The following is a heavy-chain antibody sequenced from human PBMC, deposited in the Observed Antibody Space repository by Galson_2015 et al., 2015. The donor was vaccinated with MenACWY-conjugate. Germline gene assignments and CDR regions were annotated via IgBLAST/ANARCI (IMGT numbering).Heavy chain of an antibody. CDR3: ARGGCSVGSCYPIHWFDP. V-gene: IGHV1-2*02. CDR2: INPNGGGT. J-gene: IGHJ5*02. Sequence: SVKVSCKASGYTFTGYYMHWLRQAPGQGLEWMGWINPNGGGTRYAQKFQGGVTMTTDTSISTAYMELSRLTSDDTAVYFCARGGCSVGSCYPIHWFDPWGQGTLVSVSS. D-gene: IGHD2-15*01. CDR1: GYTFTGYY.